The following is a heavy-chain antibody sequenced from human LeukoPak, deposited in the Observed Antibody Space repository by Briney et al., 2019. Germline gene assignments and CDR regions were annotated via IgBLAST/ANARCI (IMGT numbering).Heavy chain of an antibody. CDR3: ASSGSMVQGVIIPLDAFDI. CDR2: INHSGST. J-gene: IGHJ3*02. D-gene: IGHD3-10*01. CDR1: GGSFSGYY. V-gene: IGHV4-34*01. Sequence: PSETLSLTCAVYGGSFSGYYWSWIRQPPGKGLEWIGEINHSGSTNYNPSLKSRVTISVDTSKNQFSLKLSSVTAADTAVYYCASSGSMVQGVIIPLDAFDIWGQGTMVTVSS.